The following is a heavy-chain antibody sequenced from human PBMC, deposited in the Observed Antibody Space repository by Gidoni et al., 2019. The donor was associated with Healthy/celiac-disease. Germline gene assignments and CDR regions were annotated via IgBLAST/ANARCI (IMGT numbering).Heavy chain of an antibody. CDR1: GGSFSGYY. J-gene: IGHJ3*02. Sequence: QLQLPQSGAGLLKPSETLSLTFAVYGGSFSGYYWSWIRQPPGKGLEWIGEINHSGSTNYNPSLKSRVTISVDTSKNQFSLKLSSVTAADTAVYYCARAPGGLGAYDAFDIWGQGTMVTVSS. CDR2: INHSGST. CDR3: ARAPGGLGAYDAFDI. V-gene: IGHV4-34*01. D-gene: IGHD3-16*01.